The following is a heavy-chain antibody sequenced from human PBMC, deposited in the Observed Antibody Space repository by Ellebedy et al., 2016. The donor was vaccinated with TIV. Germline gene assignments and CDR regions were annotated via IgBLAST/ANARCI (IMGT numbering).Heavy chain of an antibody. CDR1: GYTFTSYG. Sequence: AASVKVSCKASGYTFTSYGISWVRQAPGQGLEWMGWISAYNGNTNYAQKLQGRVTMTTDTSTSTAYMELRSLRSDDTAVYSCARDMYSSHDYYYYGMDVWGQGTTVTVSS. V-gene: IGHV1-18*01. CDR3: ARDMYSSHDYYYYGMDV. J-gene: IGHJ6*02. D-gene: IGHD6-19*01. CDR2: ISAYNGNT.